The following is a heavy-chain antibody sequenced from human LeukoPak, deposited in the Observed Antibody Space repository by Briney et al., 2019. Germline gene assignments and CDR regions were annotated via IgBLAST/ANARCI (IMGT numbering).Heavy chain of an antibody. J-gene: IGHJ3*02. D-gene: IGHD6-13*01. CDR2: IYPGDSDT. CDR3: ARRGISSSWYRTDAFDI. V-gene: IGHV5-51*01. Sequence: GESLKISCKGSGYSFTSYWIGWVRQMPGKGLEWMGIIYPGDSDTRYSPSFQGQVTISADKSISTAYLQWSSLKASDTAMYYCARRGISSSWYRTDAFDIWGQGTMVTVSS. CDR1: GYSFTSYW.